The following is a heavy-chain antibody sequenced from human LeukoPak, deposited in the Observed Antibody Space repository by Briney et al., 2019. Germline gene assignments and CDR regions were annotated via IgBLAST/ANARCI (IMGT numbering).Heavy chain of an antibody. V-gene: IGHV4-34*01. D-gene: IGHD1-26*01. J-gene: IGHJ6*03. CDR3: ARLWSGSYYRYYYYYMDV. CDR2: INHSGST. Sequence: SETLSLTCAVYGRSFSGYYWSWIRQPPGKGLEWIGEINHSGSTNYNPSLKSRVTISVDTPKNQFSLKLSSVTAADTAVYYCARLWSGSYYRYYYYYMDVWGKGTTVTISS. CDR1: GRSFSGYY.